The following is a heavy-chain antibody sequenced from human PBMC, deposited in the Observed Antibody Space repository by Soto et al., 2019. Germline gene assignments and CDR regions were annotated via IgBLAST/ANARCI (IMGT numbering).Heavy chain of an antibody. D-gene: IGHD3-22*01. CDR1: GGTFSSYA. J-gene: IGHJ4*02. CDR2: VIPIFGTA. CDR3: ARDPEYYYDSSGYYGDDY. V-gene: IGHV1-69*01. Sequence: QVQLVQSGAEVKKPGSSVKVSCKASGGTFSSYAISWVRQAPGQGLEWMGGVIPIFGTANYAQKFQGRVTITADESTSTAYMELSRLRSEDTAVYYCARDPEYYYDSSGYYGDDYWGQGTLVTVSS.